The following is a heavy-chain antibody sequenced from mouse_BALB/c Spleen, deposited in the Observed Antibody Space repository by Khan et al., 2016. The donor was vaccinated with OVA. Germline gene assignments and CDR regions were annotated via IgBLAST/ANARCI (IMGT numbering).Heavy chain of an antibody. D-gene: IGHD2-14*01. CDR3: AKNYRYDVYFDY. Sequence: EVQLQESGPELVKPGASVKMSCEASGYTFTSYVIHWVKQKPGQGLAWIGYIYPFNDDTKYNDKFKGKATLSSDTSSSTAYMELRSLTSEDSAVYYCAKNYRYDVYFDYWGQGTTRTVAS. V-gene: IGHV1S136*01. J-gene: IGHJ2*01. CDR2: IYPFNDDT. CDR1: GYTFTSYV.